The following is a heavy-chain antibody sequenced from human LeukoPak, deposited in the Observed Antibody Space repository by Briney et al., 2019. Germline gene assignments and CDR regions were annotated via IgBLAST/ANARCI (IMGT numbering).Heavy chain of an antibody. V-gene: IGHV3-30*01. Sequence: PGGSLRLSCAASGFTFSSYAMHWVRQAPGKGLEWVAVISYDGSNKYYADSVKGRFTISRDNSKNTLYLQMNSLRAEDTAVYYCARDRRVSGFDPWGQGTLVTVSS. D-gene: IGHD3-10*01. CDR1: GFTFSSYA. J-gene: IGHJ5*02. CDR2: ISYDGSNK. CDR3: ARDRRVSGFDP.